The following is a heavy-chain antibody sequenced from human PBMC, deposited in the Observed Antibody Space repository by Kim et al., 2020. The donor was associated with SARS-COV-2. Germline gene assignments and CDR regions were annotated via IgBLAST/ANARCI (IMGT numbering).Heavy chain of an antibody. V-gene: IGHV4-59*09. CDR2: SRSP. Sequence: SRSPTTTPALKSRVTLSVATSKNQFSLKLSSVAAADTAVYSCARGFDYWGQGTLVTVSS. J-gene: IGHJ4*02. CDR3: ARGFDY.